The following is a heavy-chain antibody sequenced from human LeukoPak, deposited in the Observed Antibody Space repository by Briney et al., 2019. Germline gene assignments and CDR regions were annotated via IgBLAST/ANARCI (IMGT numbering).Heavy chain of an antibody. CDR2: INPNSGGT. V-gene: IGHV1-2*02. CDR1: GYTFTGYY. Sequence: ASVKVSCKASGYTFTGYYMHWVRQAPGQGLEWMGWINPNSGGTNYAQKFQGRVTMTRDTSISAAYMELSRLRSDDTAVYYCARDLITMVRGVIGDNWFDPWGQGTLVTVSS. CDR3: ARDLITMVRGVIGDNWFDP. J-gene: IGHJ5*02. D-gene: IGHD3-10*01.